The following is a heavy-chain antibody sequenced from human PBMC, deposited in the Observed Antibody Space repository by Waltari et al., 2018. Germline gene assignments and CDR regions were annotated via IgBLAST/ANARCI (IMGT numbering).Heavy chain of an antibody. V-gene: IGHV3-48*04. Sequence: EVQLVEHGGGLVEPGGSRRLSCSSSGFPFRSYGMNWVRQAPGKGLEWVSYISPSSSTITYADSMKGRFTISRDNAKNSLYLQMNSLRADDTAVYYCVREYDSGGAGYWGQGTLVAVSS. CDR2: ISPSSSTI. D-gene: IGHD3-22*01. J-gene: IGHJ4*02. CDR3: VREYDSGGAGY. CDR1: GFPFRSYG.